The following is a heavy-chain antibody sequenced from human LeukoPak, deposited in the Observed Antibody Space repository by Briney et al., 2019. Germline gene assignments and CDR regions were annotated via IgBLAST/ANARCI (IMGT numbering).Heavy chain of an antibody. CDR3: ARHISQGWGYSYGYANDY. J-gene: IGHJ4*02. Sequence: GESLKISCKASGYVFSNYWIGWVRQMPGKGLEWMGIIYPGDSDTRYSPSFQGQVTISADKSISTAYLQWSSLKASDTAMYYCARHISQGWGYSYGYANDYWGQGTLVTVSS. CDR1: GYVFSNYW. CDR2: IYPGDSDT. V-gene: IGHV5-51*01. D-gene: IGHD5-18*01.